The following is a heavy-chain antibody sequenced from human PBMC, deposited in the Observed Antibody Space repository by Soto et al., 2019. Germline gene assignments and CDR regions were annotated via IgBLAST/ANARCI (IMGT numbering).Heavy chain of an antibody. Sequence: ASVKVSCKASGYTFTSYYMHWVRQAPGQGLEWMGIINPSGGSTSYAQKFQGRVTMTRDTSTSTVYMELSSLRSEDTAVYYCARELGNYYDSSGHESYFDYWGQGTLVTVSS. CDR1: GYTFTSYY. CDR2: INPSGGST. J-gene: IGHJ4*02. CDR3: ARELGNYYDSSGHESYFDY. D-gene: IGHD3-22*01. V-gene: IGHV1-46*01.